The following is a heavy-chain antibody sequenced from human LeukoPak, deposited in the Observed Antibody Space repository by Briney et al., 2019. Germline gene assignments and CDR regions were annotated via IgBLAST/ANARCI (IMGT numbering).Heavy chain of an antibody. D-gene: IGHD5-12*01. J-gene: IGHJ4*02. V-gene: IGHV4-61*01. CDR3: ARDGYSGYDLFGVRPFDY. CDR2: IYYSGST. Sequence: PSQTLSLTCTVSGGSVSSGSYYWSWIRQPPGKGLEWIGYIYYSGSTNYNPSLKSRVTISVDTSKNQFSLKLSSVTAADTAVYYCARDGYSGYDLFGVRPFDYWGQGTLVTVSS. CDR1: GGSVSSGSYY.